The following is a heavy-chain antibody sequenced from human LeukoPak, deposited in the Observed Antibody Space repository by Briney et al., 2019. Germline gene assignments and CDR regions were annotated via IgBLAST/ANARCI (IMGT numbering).Heavy chain of an antibody. CDR2: INHSGST. V-gene: IGHV4-34*01. CDR1: GGSFSGYY. D-gene: IGHD6-13*01. CDR3: ARGVGSIAADCFDY. J-gene: IGHJ4*02. Sequence: SETLSLTCAVCGGSFSGYYWSWIRQPPGKGLEWIGEINHSGSTNYNPSLKSRVSISVDTSRNQFSLKLSSVTAADTAVYYCARGVGSIAADCFDYWGQGTLATVSS.